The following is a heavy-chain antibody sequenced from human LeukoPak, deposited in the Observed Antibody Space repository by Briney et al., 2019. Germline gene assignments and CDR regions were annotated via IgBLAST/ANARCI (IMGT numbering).Heavy chain of an antibody. CDR2: IYYSGST. J-gene: IGHJ5*02. V-gene: IGHV4-61*01. D-gene: IGHD6-13*01. Sequence: SETLSLTCTVSGGSVSSGSYYWSWIRQPPGKGLEWIGYIYYSGSTNYNPSLKSRVTISVDTSKNQFSLKLSSVTAADTAVHYCARESSRRQAFDPWGQGTLVTVSS. CDR1: GGSVSSGSYY. CDR3: ARESSRRQAFDP.